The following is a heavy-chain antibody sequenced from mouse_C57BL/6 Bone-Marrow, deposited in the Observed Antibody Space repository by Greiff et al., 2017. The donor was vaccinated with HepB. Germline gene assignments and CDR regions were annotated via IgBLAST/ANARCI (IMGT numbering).Heavy chain of an antibody. CDR3: AIPRGYDFYAMDY. CDR1: GFTFTDYY. Sequence: EVNLVESGGGLVQPGGSLSLSCAASGFTFTDYYMSWVRQPPGKALEWLGFIRNKANGYTTEYSASVKGRFTISRDNSQSILYLQMNALRAEDSATYYCAIPRGYDFYAMDYWGQGTSVTVSS. D-gene: IGHD3-1*01. CDR2: IRNKANGYTT. V-gene: IGHV7-3*01. J-gene: IGHJ4*01.